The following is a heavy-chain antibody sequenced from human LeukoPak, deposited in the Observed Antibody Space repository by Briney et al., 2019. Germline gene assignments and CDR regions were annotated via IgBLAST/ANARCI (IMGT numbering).Heavy chain of an antibody. J-gene: IGHJ6*02. V-gene: IGHV4-31*03. CDR3: ASSPYSSSWATWVRYYYGMDV. D-gene: IGHD6-13*01. Sequence: SETLSLTCTASGGSISSGGYYWSWIRQHPGKGLEWIGYIYYSGSTYYNPSLKSRVTISVDTSKNQFSLKLSSVTAADTAVYYCASSPYSSSWATWVRYYYGMDVWGQGTTVTVSS. CDR2: IYYSGST. CDR1: GGSISSGGYY.